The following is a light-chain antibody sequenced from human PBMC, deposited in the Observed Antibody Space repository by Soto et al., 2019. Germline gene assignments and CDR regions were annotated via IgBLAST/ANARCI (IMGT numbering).Light chain of an antibody. CDR2: GTS. CDR1: QSFSSN. CDR3: QQYYNWPLT. V-gene: IGKV3-15*01. Sequence: ELVMTQSPATLSVSPGERATLSCRASQSFSSNVAWYQQKPGQAPRLLIYGTSTRVTGIPARFSGSGSGTAFTPTMNCFQTEDLAVCYCQQYYNWPLTFGGVTKADIK. J-gene: IGKJ4*01.